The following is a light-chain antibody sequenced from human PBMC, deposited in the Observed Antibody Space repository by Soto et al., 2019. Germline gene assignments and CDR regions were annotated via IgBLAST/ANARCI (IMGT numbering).Light chain of an antibody. V-gene: IGKV3-15*01. CDR2: GAS. CDR3: QQYNNWWT. J-gene: IGKJ1*01. Sequence: EIVMTQSPATLSVSPGERVTLSFRASQSVNSDLAWYQQKPGQAPRLLIYGASTRATGIPARFSGSGSGTEFTLTISGLQSEDFAVYYCQQYNNWWTFGQGTKVDIK. CDR1: QSVNSD.